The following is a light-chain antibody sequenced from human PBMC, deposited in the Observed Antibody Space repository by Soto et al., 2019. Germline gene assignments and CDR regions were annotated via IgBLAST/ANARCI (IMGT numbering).Light chain of an antibody. CDR1: SNDVGGYNY. CDR2: EVS. J-gene: IGLJ2*01. CDR3: NSYRSSDSVV. Sequence: QSALTQPASVSGSPGQSITISCTGTSNDVGGYNYVSWYQQHPGKAPKLIIYEVSYRPSGVSNRFSGSKSGNTASLTISGLQAEDEADYYCNSYRSSDSVVFGGGTQLTVL. V-gene: IGLV2-14*01.